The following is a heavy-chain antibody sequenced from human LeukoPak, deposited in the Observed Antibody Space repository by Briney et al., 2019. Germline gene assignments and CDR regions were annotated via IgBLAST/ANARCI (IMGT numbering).Heavy chain of an antibody. D-gene: IGHD3-22*01. J-gene: IGHJ4*02. CDR3: ARAPVSYYYDILDY. CDR2: INHSGST. Sequence: SETLSLTCAVYGGSFSGYYWTWIRQPPGKGLEWMGEINHSGSTNYNPSLKSRVTISVDTSKNQFSLKVSSVTAADTAVYYCARAPVSYYYDILDYWGQGILVTVSS. CDR1: GGSFSGYY. V-gene: IGHV4-34*01.